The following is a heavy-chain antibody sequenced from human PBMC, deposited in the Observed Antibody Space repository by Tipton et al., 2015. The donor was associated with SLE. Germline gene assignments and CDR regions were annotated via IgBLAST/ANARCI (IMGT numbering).Heavy chain of an antibody. CDR3: ARVEGITMVRGVFNWFDP. CDR2: IYYSGST. Sequence: TLSLTCTVSGGSISGYYWSWIRQSPEKGLEWIGYIYYSGSTNYNPSLKSRVTISVDTSKNQFSLKLSSVTAADTAVYYCARVEGITMVRGVFNWFDPWGQGTLVTVSS. V-gene: IGHV4-59*01. D-gene: IGHD3-10*01. CDR1: GGSISGYY. J-gene: IGHJ5*02.